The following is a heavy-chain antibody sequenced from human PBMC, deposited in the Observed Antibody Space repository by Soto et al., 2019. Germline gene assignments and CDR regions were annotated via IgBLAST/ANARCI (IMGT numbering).Heavy chain of an antibody. CDR1: GGTFSSYA. CDR2: INASIGKT. D-gene: IGHD6-25*01. V-gene: IGHV1-3*01. CDR3: ASRLYRQVY. Sequence: GASVKVSCKASGGTFSSYAISWVRQAPGQRLEWMGWINASIGKTKYSQKFQGRVTITRDTSASTAYMELSSLRSEDTAVYYCASRLYRQVYWGQGTLVTVSS. J-gene: IGHJ4*02.